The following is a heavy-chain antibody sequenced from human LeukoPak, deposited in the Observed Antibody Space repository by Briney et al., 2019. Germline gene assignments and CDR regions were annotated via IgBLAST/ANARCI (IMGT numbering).Heavy chain of an antibody. Sequence: PGGSPRLSCAASGFTFSSYAMHWVRQAPGKGLEWVAVISYDGSNKYYADSVKGRFTISRDNSKNTLYLQMNSLRAEDTAVYYCARDPGEWELPEIDYWGQGTLVTVSS. V-gene: IGHV3-30*04. CDR2: ISYDGSNK. CDR1: GFTFSSYA. J-gene: IGHJ4*02. CDR3: ARDPGEWELPEIDY. D-gene: IGHD1-26*01.